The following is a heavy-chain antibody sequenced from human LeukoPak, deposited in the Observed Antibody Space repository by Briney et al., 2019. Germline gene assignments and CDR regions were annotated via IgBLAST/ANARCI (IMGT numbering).Heavy chain of an antibody. D-gene: IGHD6-13*01. Sequence: PGGSLRLSCAASGFTFSDYYMSWIRQAPGKGLEWVSYISSSSSYTNYADSVKGRFTISRDNAKNSLYLQMNSLRAEDTAVYYCASGAEAAAGPGALWYWGQGALGTASS. V-gene: IGHV3-11*03. CDR2: ISSSSSYT. CDR3: ASGAEAAAGPGALWY. CDR1: GFTFSDYY. J-gene: IGHJ4*02.